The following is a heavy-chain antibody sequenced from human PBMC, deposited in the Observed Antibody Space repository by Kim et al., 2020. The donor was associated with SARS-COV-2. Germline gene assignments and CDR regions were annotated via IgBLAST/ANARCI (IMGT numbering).Heavy chain of an antibody. V-gene: IGHV3-66*01. CDR3: ARAPGRYYDSSGYCDY. CDR2: IYSGGST. J-gene: IGHJ4*01. Sequence: GGSLRLSCAASGFTVSSNYMSWVRQAPGKGLGWVSVIYSGGSTYYADYVKGRFTIFRDNSKNTLYLQMNSLRGEDTAVDYCARAPGRYYDSSGYCDYWV. D-gene: IGHD3-22*01. CDR1: GFTVSSNY.